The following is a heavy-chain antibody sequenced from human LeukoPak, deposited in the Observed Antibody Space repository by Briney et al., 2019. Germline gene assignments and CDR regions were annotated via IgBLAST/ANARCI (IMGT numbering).Heavy chain of an antibody. V-gene: IGHV1-2*04. Sequence: ASVKVSCKASGYTFTGYYIHWVRQAPGQGLEWMGWINPNSGGTNYVQKFQGWVTMTRDTSISTVYMELSRLRSDDTAVYYCARTKTSGWTLYYFDYWGQGTLVTVSS. CDR2: INPNSGGT. CDR1: GYTFTGYY. CDR3: ARTKTSGWTLYYFDY. J-gene: IGHJ4*02. D-gene: IGHD6-19*01.